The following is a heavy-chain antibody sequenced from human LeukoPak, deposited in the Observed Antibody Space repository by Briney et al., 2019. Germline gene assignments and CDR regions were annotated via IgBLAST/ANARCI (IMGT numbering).Heavy chain of an antibody. Sequence: GGSLRLSCAASGFTFNSYAMSWVRQAPGKGLEWVSTISGSGGSTYYADSVKGRFTISRDNSKNTLYLEMNSLRAEDTAVYYCARWWRFLEWFPGGFDPWGQGTLVTVSS. CDR1: GFTFNSYA. CDR3: ARWWRFLEWFPGGFDP. V-gene: IGHV3-23*01. D-gene: IGHD3-3*01. J-gene: IGHJ5*02. CDR2: ISGSGGST.